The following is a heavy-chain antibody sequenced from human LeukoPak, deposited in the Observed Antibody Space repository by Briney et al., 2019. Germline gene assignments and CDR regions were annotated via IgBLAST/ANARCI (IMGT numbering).Heavy chain of an antibody. CDR1: GDSINSPLYY. Sequence: PSETLSLTCSVYGDSINSPLYYWGWIRQPPGKGLEWVGSIFFSGSPSYHPSLRSRVTMSMDTSKNHFSLTLRSVSAADSAMYYCARSPVRARFYFDFWGQESLASVS. V-gene: IGHV4-39*02. CDR2: IFFSGSP. D-gene: IGHD6-6*01. J-gene: IGHJ4*02. CDR3: ARSPVRARFYFDF.